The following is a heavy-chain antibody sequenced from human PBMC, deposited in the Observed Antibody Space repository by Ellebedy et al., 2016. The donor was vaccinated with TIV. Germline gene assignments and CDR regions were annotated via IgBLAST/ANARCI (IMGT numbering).Heavy chain of an antibody. CDR3: ATDTGNYWAPNF. J-gene: IGHJ4*02. CDR2: ISETGSDI. V-gene: IGHV3-11*01. Sequence: GGSLRLSXAASGFTFSDYYMSWIRQAPGKGLEFVPHISETGSDISYADSVKGRFTISRDNGRNFLYLEMNSLRPEDTALYYCATDTGNYWAPNFWGQGTLVTVSS. D-gene: IGHD1-26*01. CDR1: GFTFSDYY.